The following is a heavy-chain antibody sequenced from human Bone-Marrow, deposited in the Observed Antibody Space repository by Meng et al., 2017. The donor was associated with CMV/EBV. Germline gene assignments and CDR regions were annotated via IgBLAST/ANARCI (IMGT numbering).Heavy chain of an antibody. CDR1: GFTFSDYY. D-gene: IGHD2-2*01. CDR2: ISSSGSTI. Sequence: GESLKISCAASGFTFSDYYMSWIRQAPGKGLEWVSYISSSGSTIYYADSVKGRFTISRDNAKNSLYLQMNSLRAEDTAVYYCARDFRDPIVVVPAAPTSVRFDPWGQGTLVTVSS. V-gene: IGHV3-11*04. CDR3: ARDFRDPIVVVPAAPTSVRFDP. J-gene: IGHJ5*02.